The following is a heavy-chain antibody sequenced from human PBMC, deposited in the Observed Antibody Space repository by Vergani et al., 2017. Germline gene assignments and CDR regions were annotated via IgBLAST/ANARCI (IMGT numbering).Heavy chain of an antibody. V-gene: IGHV3-23*01. D-gene: IGHD6-13*01. CDR1: GFTFSSYA. Sequence: EVQLLESGGGLVQPGGSLRLSCAASGFTFSSYAMSWVRQAPGKGLEWVSAINGSGGSTYYADSVKGRFTISRDNSKNTLYLQMNSLRAEDTAVYYCAKDQDGSSWYIYYGMDVWGQGTTVTVSS. CDR3: AKDQDGSSWYIYYGMDV. CDR2: INGSGGST. J-gene: IGHJ6*02.